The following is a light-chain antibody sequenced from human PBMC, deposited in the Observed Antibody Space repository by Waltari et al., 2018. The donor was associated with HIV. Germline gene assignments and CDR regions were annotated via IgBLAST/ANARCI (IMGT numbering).Light chain of an antibody. Sequence: QSVLTPPPSVSATPGQKVTISCSGSSSNIGYNYVFWYQQLPGTAAKLLIYEDDKRPSGGPDRCSGGKSGTSAALGITGRQTGDEADYYCASWDGGLSAVVFGGGTKLTVL. CDR2: EDD. CDR3: ASWDGGLSAVV. J-gene: IGLJ2*01. V-gene: IGLV1-51*01. CDR1: SSNIGYNY.